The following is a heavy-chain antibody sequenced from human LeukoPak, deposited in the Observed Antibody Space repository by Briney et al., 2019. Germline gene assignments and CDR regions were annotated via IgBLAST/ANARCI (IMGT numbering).Heavy chain of an antibody. CDR2: ISAYNGNT. CDR1: GYTFTSYG. D-gene: IGHD3-10*01. CDR3: ARLWFGELFFDY. V-gene: IGHV1-18*01. J-gene: IGHJ4*02. Sequence: ASVKVCCKASGYTFTSYGISWVRQAPGQGLEWMGWISAYNGNTNYAQKLQGRVTMTTDTSTSTAYVELRSLRSDDTAVYYCARLWFGELFFDYWGQGTLVTVPS.